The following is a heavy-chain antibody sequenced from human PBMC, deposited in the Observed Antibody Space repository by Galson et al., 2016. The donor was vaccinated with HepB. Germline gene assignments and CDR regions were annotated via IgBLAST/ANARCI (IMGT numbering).Heavy chain of an antibody. CDR3: ATVLASSRDYYDSSASDAFDI. J-gene: IGHJ3*02. D-gene: IGHD3-22*01. CDR1: GITFNSLG. Sequence: SLRLSCAASGITFNSLGMHWVRQAPGKGLEWVALISYDGRNEYYADSVKGRFTISRDNSKETLLLQMNSLRTDDTAVYYFATVLASSRDYYDSSASDAFDIWGQGTMVTVSS. CDR2: ISYDGRNE. V-gene: IGHV3-30*03.